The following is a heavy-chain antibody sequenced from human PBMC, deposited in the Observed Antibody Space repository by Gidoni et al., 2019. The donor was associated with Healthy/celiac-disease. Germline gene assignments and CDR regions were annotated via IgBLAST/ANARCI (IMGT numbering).Heavy chain of an antibody. CDR1: GFPFSSYS. V-gene: IGHV3-21*01. J-gene: IGHJ4*02. CDR2: ISSSSSDI. D-gene: IGHD3-9*01. CDR3: ARDLLTGYANFDY. Sequence: EVQLVESGGGLVKPGGSLRLSCSASGFPFSSYSMNWVRQAPGKGLEWVSSISSSSSDIYYADSVKGRFTISRDNAKNSLYLQMNSLRAEDTAVYYCARDLLTGYANFDYWGQGTLVTVSS.